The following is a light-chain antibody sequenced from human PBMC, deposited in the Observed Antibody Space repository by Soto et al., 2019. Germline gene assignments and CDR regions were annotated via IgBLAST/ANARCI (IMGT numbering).Light chain of an antibody. CDR2: EVS. J-gene: IGLJ2*01. Sequence: QSVLTQPPSASGSPGQSVTISCTGTSSDVGGYNFVSWYQQHPGNAPKLMIYEVSKRPSGVPDRFSGSKSGNTASLTVSGLQAEDEADYYCNSYAGSNNFVVFGGGTKLTVL. CDR1: SSDVGGYNF. CDR3: NSYAGSNNFVV. V-gene: IGLV2-8*01.